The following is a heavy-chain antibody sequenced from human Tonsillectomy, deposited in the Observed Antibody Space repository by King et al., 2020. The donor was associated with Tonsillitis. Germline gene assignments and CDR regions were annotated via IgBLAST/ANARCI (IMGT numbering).Heavy chain of an antibody. V-gene: IGHV3-15*01. CDR3: RLPTWNSGFDY. J-gene: IGHJ4*02. CDR2: IKSKTDGGTT. D-gene: IGHD1-7*01. CDR1: GFTFSNAW. Sequence: VQLVESGGGFVKPGGSLRLSCAASGFTFSNAWMSWVRQAPGKGLEWVGRIKSKTDGGTTDYTAPVKGRFTISRDDSKNTLYLQMNSLKTEDTAVYYCRLPTWNSGFDYWGQGTLVTVSS.